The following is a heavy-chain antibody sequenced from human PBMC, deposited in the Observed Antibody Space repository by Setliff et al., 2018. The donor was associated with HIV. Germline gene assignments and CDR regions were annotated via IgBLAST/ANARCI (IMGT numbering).Heavy chain of an antibody. D-gene: IGHD5-18*01. CDR1: GDSISGYY. Sequence: PSETLSLTCTSSGDSISGYYWSWIRQPAGKGLEWIGRMHTSGNTNYNPSLKSRVTMSVDTSKNQFSLRLSSVTAADTAVYYCARDQKGYSYGYFDSLGQGTLVTVSS. CDR3: ARDQKGYSYGYFDS. CDR2: MHTSGNT. J-gene: IGHJ4*02. V-gene: IGHV4-4*07.